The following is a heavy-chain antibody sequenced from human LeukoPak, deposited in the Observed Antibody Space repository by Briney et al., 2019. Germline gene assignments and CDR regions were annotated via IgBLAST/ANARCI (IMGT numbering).Heavy chain of an antibody. Sequence: SETLSLTRTVSGGSISSYYWSWIRQPPGKGLEWIGYIYYSGSTNYNPSLKSRVTISVDTSKNQFSLKLSSVTAADTAVYYCARGNTYDYVWGSYLYAFDIWGQGTMVTVSS. CDR1: GGSISSYY. V-gene: IGHV4-59*01. J-gene: IGHJ3*02. CDR2: IYYSGST. D-gene: IGHD3-16*02. CDR3: ARGNTYDYVWGSYLYAFDI.